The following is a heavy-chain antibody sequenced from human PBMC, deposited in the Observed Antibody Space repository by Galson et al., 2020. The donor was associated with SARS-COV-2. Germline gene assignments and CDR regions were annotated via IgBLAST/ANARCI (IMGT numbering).Heavy chain of an antibody. V-gene: IGHV3-33*01. D-gene: IGHD1-20*01. Sequence: PGGSLRLSCAASGFTFSRHGMHWVRQAPGKGLEWVAVIWYDGTNKFYADSVKGRFTISRDNSKNTLSLQMNSLRGEDTAVYYCARGQLLTDSFDYWGQGTLVTVSS. J-gene: IGHJ4*02. CDR3: ARGQLLTDSFDY. CDR2: IWYDGTNK. CDR1: GFTFSRHG.